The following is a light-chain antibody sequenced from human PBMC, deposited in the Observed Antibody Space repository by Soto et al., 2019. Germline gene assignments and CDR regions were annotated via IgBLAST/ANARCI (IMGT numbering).Light chain of an antibody. J-gene: IGLJ2*01. CDR2: VGTGGIVG. V-gene: IGLV9-49*01. Sequence: QSVLTQPPSASASLGASVTLTCTLNSGNSNYKVDWYQQRPGKGPRFVMRVGTGGIVGSKGDGIPDRFSVLSSGLNRYLTIKNIQEEDESDDLGGADHGSGRNPMWVFGGRTTLTVL. CDR3: GADHGSGRNPMWV. CDR1: SGNSNYK.